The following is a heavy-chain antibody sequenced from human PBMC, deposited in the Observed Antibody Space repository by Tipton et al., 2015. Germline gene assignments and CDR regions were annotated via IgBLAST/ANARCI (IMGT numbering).Heavy chain of an antibody. CDR2: IYTGGRT. Sequence: TLSLTCTVSGDSISTYYWSWIRQPAGKGLEWIGRIYTGGRTNYNPSLKSRVTMSVDTSKNQFSLKLSSVTAADTAVYYCARDRYYHSRGMDYWYFDLWGRGTLLTVSS. J-gene: IGHJ2*01. CDR3: ARDRYYHSRGMDYWYFDL. V-gene: IGHV4-4*07. D-gene: IGHD3-22*01. CDR1: GDSISTYY.